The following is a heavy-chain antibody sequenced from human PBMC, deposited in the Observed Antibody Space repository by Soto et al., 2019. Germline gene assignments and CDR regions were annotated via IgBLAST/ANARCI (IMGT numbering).Heavy chain of an antibody. CDR1: GYTLTGYY. CDR2: IYPSGGTT. J-gene: IGHJ4*02. V-gene: IGHV1-46*01. Sequence: QVQLVQSGADVKKPGASVRVSCKGSGYTLTGYYVHWVRQAPGQGFEWMGVIYPSGGTTSYAQKFQDRVTMTRDTPTGTVYRELSSLRPEDTAVYYCARLATAPPPYYFDYWGQGTLVTVSS. CDR3: ARLATAPPPYYFDY.